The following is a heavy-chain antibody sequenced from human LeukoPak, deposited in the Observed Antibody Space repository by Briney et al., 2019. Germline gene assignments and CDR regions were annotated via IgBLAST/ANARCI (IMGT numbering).Heavy chain of an antibody. CDR1: GGSISGYY. CDR2: IYYGGST. D-gene: IGHD6-19*01. CDR3: ARRGYSSGWYNYDY. J-gene: IGHJ4*02. Sequence: SETLSLTCTVSGGSISGYYWSWIRQPPGKGLEWIGYIYYGGSTNYNPSLKSRVTLSVDTTKTQFSLKLNSVTAADTAVYYCARRGYSSGWYNYDYWGQGTVVTVSS. V-gene: IGHV4-59*01.